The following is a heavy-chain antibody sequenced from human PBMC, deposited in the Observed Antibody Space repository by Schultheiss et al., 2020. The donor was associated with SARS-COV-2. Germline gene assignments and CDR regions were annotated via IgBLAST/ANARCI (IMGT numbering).Heavy chain of an antibody. CDR3: ATGIIGNFDY. V-gene: IGHV4-59*01. D-gene: IGHD3-16*02. CDR2: IYYSGST. Sequence: SETLSLTCTVSGGSISRYYWSWIRQPPGKGLEWIGYIYYSGSTNYNPSLKSRVTISVDTSKNQFSLELSSVTAADTAVYYCATGIIGNFDYWGQGTLVTVSS. J-gene: IGHJ4*02. CDR1: GGSISRYY.